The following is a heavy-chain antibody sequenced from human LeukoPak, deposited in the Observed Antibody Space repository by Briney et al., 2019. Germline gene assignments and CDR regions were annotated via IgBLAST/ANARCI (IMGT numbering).Heavy chain of an antibody. CDR1: GGSISSGDYY. Sequence: SETLSLACTVSGGSISSGDYYWSWIRQPPGKGLEWIGYIYYSGSTYYNPSLKSRVTISVDTPKNQFSLKLSSVTAADTAVYYCASYGSGSFDYWGQGTLVTVSS. CDR3: ASYGSGSFDY. V-gene: IGHV4-30-4*08. CDR2: IYYSGST. D-gene: IGHD3-10*01. J-gene: IGHJ4*02.